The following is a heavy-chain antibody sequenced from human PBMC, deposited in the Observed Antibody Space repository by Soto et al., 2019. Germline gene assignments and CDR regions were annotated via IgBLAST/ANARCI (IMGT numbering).Heavy chain of an antibody. CDR1: VGSVSSGSYY. Sequence: PSETLSLTCTVSVGSVSSGSYYWSWIRHPPGKGLEWIGYIYYSGSTNYNPSLKSRVTISVDTSKNQFSLKLSSVTAADTAVYYCARVRSRRAFDYWGQGTLVTVSS. V-gene: IGHV4-61*01. J-gene: IGHJ4*02. CDR3: ARVRSRRAFDY. D-gene: IGHD3-10*01. CDR2: IYYSGST.